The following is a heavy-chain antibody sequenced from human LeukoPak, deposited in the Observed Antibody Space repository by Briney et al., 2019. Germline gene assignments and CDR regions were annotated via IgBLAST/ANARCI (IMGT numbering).Heavy chain of an antibody. D-gene: IGHD4-17*01. CDR3: AKGGSKMTTGYFDY. Sequence: GGSLRLSCAASGFTFSSYGMHWVRHAPSKGLEWVAFIRYDGSNKYYADSVKGRFTISRDNSKNTLYLQMNSLRAEDTAVYYCAKGGSKMTTGYFDYWGQGTLVTVSS. CDR2: IRYDGSNK. CDR1: GFTFSSYG. J-gene: IGHJ4*02. V-gene: IGHV3-30*02.